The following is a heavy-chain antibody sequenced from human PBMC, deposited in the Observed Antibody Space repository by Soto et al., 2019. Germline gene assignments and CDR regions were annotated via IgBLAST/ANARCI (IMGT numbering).Heavy chain of an antibody. V-gene: IGHV3-53*02. Sequence: EMQLVETGGGFVQPGGSLRLSCAVSGFTVSGDHMSWVRQAPGQGLEWVSVIYYGGTTYYADYVQGLFTSSRDNSKNTLYLQMNDLRADDTAVYYCAREAAGFDIWGQGTLVTVSS. J-gene: IGHJ3*02. CDR3: AREAAGFDI. CDR2: IYYGGTT. CDR1: GFTVSGDH. D-gene: IGHD6-13*01.